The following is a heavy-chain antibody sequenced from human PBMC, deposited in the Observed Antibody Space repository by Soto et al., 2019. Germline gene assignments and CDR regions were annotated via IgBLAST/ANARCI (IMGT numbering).Heavy chain of an antibody. D-gene: IGHD2-2*01. J-gene: IGHJ5*02. CDR1: GFTFSSYA. CDR2: ISGSGGST. Sequence: HPGGSLRLSCAASGFTFSSYAMSWVRQAPGKGLEWVSAISGSGGSTYYADSVKGRFTISRDNSKNTLCLQMNSLRAEDTAVYYCARPTIVVVPAAIWEKWFDPWGQGTLVTVSS. CDR3: ARPTIVVVPAAIWEKWFDP. V-gene: IGHV3-23*01.